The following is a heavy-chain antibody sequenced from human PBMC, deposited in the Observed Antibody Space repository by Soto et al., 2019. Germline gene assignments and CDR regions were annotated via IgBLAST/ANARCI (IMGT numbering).Heavy chain of an antibody. CDR1: GFTVSDNY. Sequence: EVRLVETGGDLIQPGGSLRLSCVVSGFTVSDNYFSWVRQALGKGLEWVSIIYSVGTIYYADSVKGRFTISRDNSKNTVFLQMHSLRVEDAAVYYCARSLKVYYYAMDVWGQGTTVTVSS. V-gene: IGHV3-53*02. CDR3: ARSLKVYYYAMDV. J-gene: IGHJ6*02. CDR2: IYSVGTI.